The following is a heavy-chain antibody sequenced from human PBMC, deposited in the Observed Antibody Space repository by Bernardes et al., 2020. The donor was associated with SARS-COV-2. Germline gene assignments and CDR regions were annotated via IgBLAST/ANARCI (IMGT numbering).Heavy chain of an antibody. CDR2: INGDGRTT. CDR3: ARVGFDL. J-gene: IGHJ2*01. Sequence: GGSLRLSCAASGFTFSSYWMHWVRKAPGKGLVWVSRINGDGRTTSYADSVKGRFTISRDNAKNTLYLQMNNLRAEDSAMYYCARVGFDLGGRGTLVTVSS. CDR1: GFTFSSYW. V-gene: IGHV3-74*01.